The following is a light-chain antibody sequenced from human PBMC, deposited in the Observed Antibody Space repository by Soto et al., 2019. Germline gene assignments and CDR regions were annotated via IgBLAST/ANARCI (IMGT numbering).Light chain of an antibody. Sequence: QSALTQPASGSGSPGQSITISCTGNSSDVGGYNYVAWYQQHPGKAPKLMIYEVSNRPSGVSNRFSGSKSGNTASLTISGLKAEDEAAYYCSSYTSSSAPLFGGGTKVTVL. CDR2: EVS. CDR3: SSYTSSSAPL. V-gene: IGLV2-14*01. CDR1: SSDVGGYNY. J-gene: IGLJ2*01.